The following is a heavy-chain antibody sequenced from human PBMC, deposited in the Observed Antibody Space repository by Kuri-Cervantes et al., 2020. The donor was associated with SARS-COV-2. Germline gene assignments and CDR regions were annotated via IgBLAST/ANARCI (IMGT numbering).Heavy chain of an antibody. J-gene: IGHJ6*02. CDR1: GGSFSGYY. D-gene: IGHD3-22*01. CDR3: ARRVVSGMDV. Sequence: SETLSLTCAVYGGSFSGYYWSWIRQPPGKGLEWIGEIKHSGSTNYNPSLKSRVTISVDMSKNQFSLKLSAVTAADTAVYYCARRVVSGMDVWGQGTTVTVSS. CDR2: IKHSGST. V-gene: IGHV4-34*01.